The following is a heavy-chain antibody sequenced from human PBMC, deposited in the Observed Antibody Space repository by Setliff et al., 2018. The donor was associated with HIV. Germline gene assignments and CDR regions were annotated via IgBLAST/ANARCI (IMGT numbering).Heavy chain of an antibody. CDR2: INHSGST. CDR1: GGSFSSYY. Sequence: SETLSLTCTVYGGSFSSYYWSWIRQPPGKGLEWIGEINHSGSTNYNPSLKSRVTISIDTSKNQFSLRLSSVTAADTAMYFCARGVVALSPRGPLDLWGQGTLVTVSS. D-gene: IGHD5-12*01. CDR3: ARGVVALSPRGPLDL. V-gene: IGHV4-34*01. J-gene: IGHJ4*03.